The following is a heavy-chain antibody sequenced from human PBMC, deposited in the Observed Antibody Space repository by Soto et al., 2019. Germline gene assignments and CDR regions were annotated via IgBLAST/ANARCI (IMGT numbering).Heavy chain of an antibody. CDR3: ARDHIAVADKYYYYGMDV. Sequence: QVQLVESGGGVVQPGRSLRLSCAASGFTFSSYGMHWVRQAPGKGLEGVAVIWYDGSNKYYADSVKGRFTIYRDNSKNALYLQMTSLRDEDTAVYYCARDHIAVADKYYYYGMDVWGQGTTVTVSS. V-gene: IGHV3-33*01. J-gene: IGHJ6*02. D-gene: IGHD6-19*01. CDR2: IWYDGSNK. CDR1: GFTFSSYG.